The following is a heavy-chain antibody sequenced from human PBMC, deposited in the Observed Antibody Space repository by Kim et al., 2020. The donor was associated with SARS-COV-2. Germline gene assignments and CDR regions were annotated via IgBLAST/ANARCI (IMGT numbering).Heavy chain of an antibody. D-gene: IGHD3-16*02. J-gene: IGHJ4*02. CDR2: ISSNGGST. CDR3: VKAEWGDYVWGSYRYTAR. V-gene: IGHV3-64D*06. CDR1: GFTFSSYA. Sequence: GGSLRLSCSASGFTFSSYAMHWVRQAPGKGLEYVSAISSNGGSTYYADSVKGRFSISRDNSKNTLYLQMSSLRAEDTAVYYCVKAEWGDYVWGSYRYTARWGQGTLVTVSS.